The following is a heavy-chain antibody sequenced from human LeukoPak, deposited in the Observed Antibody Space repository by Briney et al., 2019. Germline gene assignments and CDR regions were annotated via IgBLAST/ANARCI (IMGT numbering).Heavy chain of an antibody. CDR1: EFTVSSNY. D-gene: IGHD6-13*01. V-gene: IGHV3-66*02. CDR3: ARDGGTAAGYSGREYYFDY. J-gene: IGHJ4*02. CDR2: IYSGGST. Sequence: GGSLRLSCAASEFTVSSNYMSWVRQAPGKGLEWVSVIYSGGSTYYADSVKGRFTISRDNSKNTLYLQMNSLRAEDTAVYYCARDGGTAAGYSGREYYFDYWGQGTLVTVSS.